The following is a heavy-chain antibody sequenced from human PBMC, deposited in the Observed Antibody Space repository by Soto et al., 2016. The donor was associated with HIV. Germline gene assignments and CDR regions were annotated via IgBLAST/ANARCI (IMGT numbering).Heavy chain of an antibody. CDR1: GGSFSGYY. D-gene: IGHD6-19*01. Sequence: QVQLQQWGAGLLKPSETLSLTCAVYGGSFSGYYWSWIRQSPGKGLEWIGEINHSGSTNYNPSLKSRVTISVDTSKNQFSLKLSSVTAADTAVYYCARGRCSDSSGWFCYFDDWGRDPGHRLL. CDR3: ARGRCSDSSGWFCYFDD. J-gene: IGHJ4*03. V-gene: IGHV4-34*01. CDR2: INHSGST.